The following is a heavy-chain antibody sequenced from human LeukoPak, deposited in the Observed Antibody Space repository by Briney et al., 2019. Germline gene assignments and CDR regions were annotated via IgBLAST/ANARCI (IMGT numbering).Heavy chain of an antibody. J-gene: IGHJ5*02. CDR2: ANPNSGNR. D-gene: IGHD3-9*01. CDR3: ARGTISGSRSFDP. Sequence: VASVKVSCKASGYTFTNYDINWVRQATGQGLEWMGWANPNSGNRGYAQKFQGRLTITRNTSISTAYLDLSSLRSDDTAVYYCARGTISGSRSFDPWGQGTLVTVSS. CDR1: GYTFTNYD. V-gene: IGHV1-8*03.